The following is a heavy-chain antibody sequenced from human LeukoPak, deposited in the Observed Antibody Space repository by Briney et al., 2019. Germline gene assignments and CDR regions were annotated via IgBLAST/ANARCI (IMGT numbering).Heavy chain of an antibody. J-gene: IGHJ4*02. Sequence: GGSLRLSCAASGFTFSDYYMSWIRQAPGKGVEWVSYISSSGSTIYYADSVKGRFTISSDNAKTSLYLQMNSLRAEDTAVYYCARVCSSTSCYTENFDYWGQGTLVTVSS. D-gene: IGHD2-2*02. V-gene: IGHV3-11*04. CDR1: GFTFSDYY. CDR2: ISSSGSTI. CDR3: ARVCSSTSCYTENFDY.